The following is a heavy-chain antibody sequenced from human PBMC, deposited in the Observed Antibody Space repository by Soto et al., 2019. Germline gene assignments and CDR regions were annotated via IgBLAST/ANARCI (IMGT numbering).Heavy chain of an antibody. CDR2: ISGSGGST. J-gene: IGHJ4*02. CDR3: AKGPRREVVSQFDY. D-gene: IGHD6-6*01. V-gene: IGHV3-23*01. CDR1: GFTFSSYA. Sequence: PGWSLRLSCAASGFTFSSYAMSWVRQAPGKGLEWVSAISGSGGSTYYADSVKGRFTISRDNSKNTLYLQMNSLRAEDTAVYYFAKGPRREVVSQFDYWGQGTMGTVSS.